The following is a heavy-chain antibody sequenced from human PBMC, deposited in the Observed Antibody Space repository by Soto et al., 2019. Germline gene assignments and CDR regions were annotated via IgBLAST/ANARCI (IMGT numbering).Heavy chain of an antibody. J-gene: IGHJ4*02. D-gene: IGHD3-16*01. CDR2: INFYGPTT. CDR1: GFTFSNYW. CDR3: ARGGLHAYYQDN. Sequence: EVQLMESGGGLVQPGGSLRLSCAASGFTFSNYWMHWVRQAPGEGLVWVSRINFYGPTTNYADSVKGRFTVSRDNARNTLYLQMNSLRAEETAIYYCARGGLHAYYQDNWGQGILVTVSS. V-gene: IGHV3-74*01.